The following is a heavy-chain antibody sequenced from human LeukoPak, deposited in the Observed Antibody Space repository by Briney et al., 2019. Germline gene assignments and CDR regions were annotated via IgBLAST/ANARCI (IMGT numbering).Heavy chain of an antibody. V-gene: IGHV3-30*02. D-gene: IGHD3-10*01. CDR3: ASQGLLWFGELLYFDY. J-gene: IGHJ4*02. CDR1: GFTFSSYG. Sequence: PGGSLRLSCAASGFTFSSYGMHWVRQAPGKGLEWVAFIRYDGSNKYYADSVKGRFTISRDNAKNSLYLQMNSLRAEDTAVYYCASQGLLWFGELLYFDYWGQGTLVTVSS. CDR2: IRYDGSNK.